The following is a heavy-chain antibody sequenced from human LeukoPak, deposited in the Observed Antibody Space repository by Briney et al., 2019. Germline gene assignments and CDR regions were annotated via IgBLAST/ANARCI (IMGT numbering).Heavy chain of an antibody. CDR2: IYYSGST. V-gene: IGHV4-61*05. CDR1: GGSISSSSYY. J-gene: IGHJ4*02. CDR3: ASSRPTAMALSDY. D-gene: IGHD5-18*01. Sequence: PSETLSLTCTVSGGSISSSSYYWGWIRQPPGKGLEWIGYIYYSGSTNYNPSLKSRVTISVDTSKNQFSLKLSSVTAADTAVYYCASSRPTAMALSDYWGQGTLVTVSS.